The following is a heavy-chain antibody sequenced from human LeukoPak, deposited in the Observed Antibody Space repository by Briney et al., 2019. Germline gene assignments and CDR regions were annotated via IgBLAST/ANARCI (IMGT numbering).Heavy chain of an antibody. J-gene: IGHJ4*02. D-gene: IGHD3-10*01. Sequence: GGSLRLSCTASGFTFSSFSMNWVRQAPGKGLEWVSSISSGSTYMYYADSLKDRFIISRDNAKSSLYLQMNSLRAEDTAVYYCARESFGEEHPLWGQGTLVTVSS. CDR3: ARESFGEEHPL. CDR2: ISSGSTYM. CDR1: GFTFSSFS. V-gene: IGHV3-21*01.